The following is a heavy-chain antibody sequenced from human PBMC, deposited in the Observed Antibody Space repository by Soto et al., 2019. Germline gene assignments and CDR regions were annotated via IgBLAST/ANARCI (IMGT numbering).Heavy chain of an antibody. CDR3: ARGTGRDYHFDY. J-gene: IGHJ4*02. Sequence: SETLSLTCTVSGGSISSYYWSWIRQPPGKGLEWIGYIYYSGSTNYNPSLKSRVTISVDTSKNQFSPKLSSVAAADTAVYYCARGTGRDYHFDYWGQGTLVTVSS. D-gene: IGHD4-17*01. CDR1: GGSISSYY. V-gene: IGHV4-59*01. CDR2: IYYSGST.